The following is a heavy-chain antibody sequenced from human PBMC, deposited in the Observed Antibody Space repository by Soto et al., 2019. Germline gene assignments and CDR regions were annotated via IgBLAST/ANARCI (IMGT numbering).Heavy chain of an antibody. V-gene: IGHV3-30*18. CDR1: GFTFNEYG. CDR3: AKKYDGTYYAGADS. D-gene: IGHD1-26*01. CDR2: ISSDGSNS. J-gene: IGHJ4*02. Sequence: HVQLVESGGGVVQPGRSLRLSCAASGFTFNEYGMHWVRQAPGKGLGWVAVISSDGSNSHYADSVKGRFTISRDNSKNTLYLQMSSLRADDTAVYYCAKKYDGTYYAGADSWGQGTLVTVSS.